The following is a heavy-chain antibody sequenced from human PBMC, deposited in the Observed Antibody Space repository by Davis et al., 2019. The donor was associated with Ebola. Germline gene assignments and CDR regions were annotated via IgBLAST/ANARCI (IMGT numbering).Heavy chain of an antibody. D-gene: IGHD6-13*01. CDR3: ARRRAAAATPLDY. J-gene: IGHJ4*02. CDR1: GGTFSSYA. CDR2: IIPIFGTA. Sequence: SVKVSCKASGGTFSSYAISWVRQAPGQGLEWMGGIIPIFGTANYAQKFQGRVTITADKSTSTAYMELSSLRSEDTAVYYCARRRAAAATPLDYWGQGTLVTVSS. V-gene: IGHV1-69*06.